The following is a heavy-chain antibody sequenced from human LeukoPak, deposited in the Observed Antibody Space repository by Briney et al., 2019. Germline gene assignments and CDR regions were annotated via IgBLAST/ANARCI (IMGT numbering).Heavy chain of an antibody. CDR1: GYSFSSYW. J-gene: IGHJ3*02. CDR2: IYPGDSDT. D-gene: IGHD2-2*01. V-gene: IGHV5-51*01. CDR3: ASTGIGGYCSSTSCYGAFDI. Sequence: GESLKISCKSSGYSFSSYWIGWVRQMPGKGLEWMGIIYPGDSDTRYSPSFQGQVTISADKSISTAYLQWSSLKASDTAMYYCASTGIGGYCSSTSCYGAFDIWGQGTMVTVSS.